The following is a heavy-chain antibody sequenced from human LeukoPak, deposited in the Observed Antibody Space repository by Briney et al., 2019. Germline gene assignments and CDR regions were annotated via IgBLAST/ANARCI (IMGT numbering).Heavy chain of an antibody. CDR1: GFTFSDYY. Sequence: GGSLRLSCAASGFTFSDYYMSWIRQAPGKGLRWFSYISSSGSTIYYADSVKGRFTISRDNAKNSLYLQMNSLRAEDTAVYYCAREGYDSSGRDAFDIWGQGTMVTVSS. CDR2: ISSSGSTI. D-gene: IGHD3-22*01. CDR3: AREGYDSSGRDAFDI. J-gene: IGHJ3*02. V-gene: IGHV3-11*01.